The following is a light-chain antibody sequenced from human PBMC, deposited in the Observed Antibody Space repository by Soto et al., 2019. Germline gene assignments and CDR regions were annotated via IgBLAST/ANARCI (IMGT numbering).Light chain of an antibody. CDR3: QQDYNYPRT. Sequence: AIQMTQSPSSLSASVGDRVTITCRASQGIRNDLGWYQQKPGKAPKLLIYAASSLQSGVPSRFSGSGSGTEFTLTISSLQPEDFGDYYCQQDYNYPRTFGQGTKVEIK. J-gene: IGKJ1*01. CDR2: AAS. CDR1: QGIRND. V-gene: IGKV1-6*01.